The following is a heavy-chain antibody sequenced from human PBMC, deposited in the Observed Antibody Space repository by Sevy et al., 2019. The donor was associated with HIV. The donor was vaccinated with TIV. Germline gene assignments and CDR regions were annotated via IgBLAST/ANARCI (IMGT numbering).Heavy chain of an antibody. Sequence: SETLSLTCAVYGGSFSGYYWSWIRQPPGKGLEWIGEINHSGGTNYNPSLKSRVTISVDTSKNQFSLKLSSVTAADTAVYYCARRGRSYYGMDVWGQGTTVTVSS. V-gene: IGHV4-34*01. CDR1: GGSFSGYY. D-gene: IGHD3-10*01. CDR2: INHSGGT. J-gene: IGHJ6*02. CDR3: ARRGRSYYGMDV.